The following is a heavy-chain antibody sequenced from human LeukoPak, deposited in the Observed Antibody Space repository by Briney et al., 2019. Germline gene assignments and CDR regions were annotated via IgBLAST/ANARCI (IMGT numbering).Heavy chain of an antibody. V-gene: IGHV4-59*08. J-gene: IGHJ4*02. CDR2: IHHSGGT. D-gene: IGHD2-8*02. CDR3: ARHKTGGLVY. CDR1: GGSINNYY. Sequence: PSEALSLTCTVSGGSINNYYWSWVRQPPGKGLECIGYIHHSGGTNYSPSLKSRVSTSVDTSKNQLSLNLTSVTAADTAVYYCARHKTGGLVYWGQGTLVTVSS.